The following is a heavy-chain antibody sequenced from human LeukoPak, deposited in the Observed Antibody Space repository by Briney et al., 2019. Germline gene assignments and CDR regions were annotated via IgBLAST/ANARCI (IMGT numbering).Heavy chain of an antibody. CDR2: MNLIGST. CDR3: ASVGAVAGDIDY. Sequence: SETLSLTCAVYGGPFSGYYWSGFSEPQGKGLEWFGAMNLIGSTNYIPSLKSRVPISLDTPQNQFSLRLSSVTAADTAVYYCASVGAVAGDIDYWGQGTLVTVSS. D-gene: IGHD6-19*01. CDR1: GGPFSGYY. V-gene: IGHV4-34*01. J-gene: IGHJ4*02.